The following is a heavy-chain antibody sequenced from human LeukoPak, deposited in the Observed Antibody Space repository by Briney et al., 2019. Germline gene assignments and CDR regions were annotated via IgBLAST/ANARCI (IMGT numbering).Heavy chain of an antibody. CDR1: GFTFSSYS. J-gene: IGHJ4*02. CDR2: MSSSSSYI. D-gene: IGHD3-16*02. V-gene: IGHV3-21*01. Sequence: GGSLRLSCAASGFTFSSYSMNWVRQAPGKGLEWVSSMSSSSSYIYYADSVKGRFTISRDNAKNSLYLQMNSLRAEDTAVYYCARNPDYIWGSYRLSPYYFDYWGQGTLVTVSS. CDR3: ARNPDYIWGSYRLSPYYFDY.